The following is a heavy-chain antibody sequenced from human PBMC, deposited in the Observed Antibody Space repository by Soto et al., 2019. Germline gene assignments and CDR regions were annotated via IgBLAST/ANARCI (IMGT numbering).Heavy chain of an antibody. J-gene: IGHJ5*02. D-gene: IGHD1-26*01. CDR1: GGSISSYY. CDR3: ARDVAYSGSFRWFDP. CDR2: IYYSGST. Sequence: SETLSLTWTVSGGSISSYYWSWIRQPPGKGLEWIGYIYYSGSTNYNPSLKSRVTISVDTSKNQFSLKLSSVTAADTAVYYCARDVAYSGSFRWFDPWGQGTLVTVSS. V-gene: IGHV4-59*01.